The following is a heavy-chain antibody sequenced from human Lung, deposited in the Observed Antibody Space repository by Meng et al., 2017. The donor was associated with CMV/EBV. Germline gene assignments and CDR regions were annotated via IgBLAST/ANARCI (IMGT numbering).Heavy chain of an antibody. J-gene: IGHJ6*02. CDR3: VRTNWEPGDYTGMDV. V-gene: IGHV3-21*01. CDR2: ISGISTYI. Sequence: GTSLKISCAASGFIFRDYSMNWVRQAPGKGLEWVSFISGISTYIYYADSVKGRFTISRDNAKNSLYLQMNNLRGEDTAIYYCVRTNWEPGDYTGMDVWGQGTTVTVSS. CDR1: GFIFRDYS. D-gene: IGHD4-17*01.